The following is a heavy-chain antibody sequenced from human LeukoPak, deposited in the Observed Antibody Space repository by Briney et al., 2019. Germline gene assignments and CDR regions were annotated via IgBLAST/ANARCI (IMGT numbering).Heavy chain of an antibody. D-gene: IGHD3-10*01. J-gene: IGHJ4*02. CDR2: INTNTGNP. CDR3: ARYYYGSGSYYGRLDY. Sequence: ASVKVSCKASGYTFTSYAMNWVRQAPGQGLEWMGWINTNTGNPTYAQGFTGRFVFSLDTSVSTAYLQISSLKAEDTAVYYCARYYYGSGSYYGRLDYWGQGTLVTVSS. V-gene: IGHV7-4-1*02. CDR1: GYTFTSYA.